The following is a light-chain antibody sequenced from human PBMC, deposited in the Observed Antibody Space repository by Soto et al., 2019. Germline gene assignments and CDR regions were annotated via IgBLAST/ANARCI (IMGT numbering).Light chain of an antibody. CDR1: QSISND. J-gene: IGKJ5*01. CDR3: QQHGTSPIT. CDR2: GAS. Sequence: EIVMTQSPAPPSVSPGERATLSCRASQSISNDLAWYQQKPGQAPRLVIYGASTRATGVPARFSGSGSGADFTLTISRLEPEDFAVYYCQQHGTSPITFGQGTRLEIK. V-gene: IGKV3-15*01.